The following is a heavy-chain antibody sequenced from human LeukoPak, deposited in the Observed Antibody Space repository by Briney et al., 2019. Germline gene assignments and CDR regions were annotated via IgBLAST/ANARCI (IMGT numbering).Heavy chain of an antibody. Sequence: GGSLRLSCAASGFTFSSYGMHWVRQAPGKGLEWVAVIWYDGSNKYYADSVKGRFTISRDNSKNTLYLQMNSLRAEDTAVYYCASDSSSSPEPYFDYWGQGTLVTVSS. CDR1: GFTFSSYG. CDR3: ASDSSSSPEPYFDY. J-gene: IGHJ4*02. CDR2: IWYDGSNK. D-gene: IGHD6-13*01. V-gene: IGHV3-33*01.